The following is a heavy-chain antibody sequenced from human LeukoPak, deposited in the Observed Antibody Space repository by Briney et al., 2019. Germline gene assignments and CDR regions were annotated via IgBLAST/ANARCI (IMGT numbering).Heavy chain of an antibody. D-gene: IGHD2-15*01. CDR2: IKSDGSST. CDR3: AKEEGYCSWPDY. CDR1: GFTFSSNW. Sequence: GGSLRLSCAASGFTFSSNWMYWFRQAPGKGLVWVSRIKSDGSSTNYADSAKGRFTISRDNAMNTLYRQMNSLRAEETAVYYCAKEEGYCSWPDYWGEGALVTVSS. V-gene: IGHV3-74*01. J-gene: IGHJ4*02.